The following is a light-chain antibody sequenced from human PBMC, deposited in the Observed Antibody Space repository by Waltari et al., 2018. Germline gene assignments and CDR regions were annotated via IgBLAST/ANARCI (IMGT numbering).Light chain of an antibody. V-gene: IGKV1-5*01. CDR2: DAS. CDR1: QGISSW. CDR3: QQYNSYPWT. Sequence: DIQMTQSPSTLSASVGDRVTITCRGSQGISSWLAWYQQKPGKAPKLLIYDASSLESGVPSRFSGSRSGTEFTLTISSLQPDDIATYYCQQYNSYPWTFGQGTKVEI. J-gene: IGKJ1*01.